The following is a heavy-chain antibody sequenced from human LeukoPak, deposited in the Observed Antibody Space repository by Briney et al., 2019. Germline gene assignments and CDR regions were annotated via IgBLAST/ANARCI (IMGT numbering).Heavy chain of an antibody. CDR2: INWNGGST. Sequence: GGSLRLSCAASGFTFDDYGMSWVRQAPGKGLEWVSGINWNGGSTGYADSVKGRFTISRDNAKNSLYLQMNSLRAEDTAVYYCARGLRSWDSSGYYFDYWGQGTLVTVSS. CDR3: ARGLRSWDSSGYYFDY. V-gene: IGHV3-20*04. J-gene: IGHJ4*02. CDR1: GFTFDDYG. D-gene: IGHD3-22*01.